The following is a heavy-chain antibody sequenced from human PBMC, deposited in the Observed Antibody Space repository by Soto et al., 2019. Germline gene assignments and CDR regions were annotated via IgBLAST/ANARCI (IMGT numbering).Heavy chain of an antibody. CDR2: ISAHNGNT. V-gene: IGHV1-18*01. D-gene: IGHD2-21*02. J-gene: IGHJ6*02. CDR1: GYTLTTYG. CDR3: ARRFCGGDCYSYYYYGMDV. Sequence: QVQLVQSGAEVKKPGASVKVSCMASGYTLTTYGFTWVRQAPGQGLEWMGWISAHNGNTHYAQKLQGRVTMTTDTSTGTAYRELRSLRFDDTATYYCARRFCGGDCYSYYYYGMDVWGQGTTVTVSS.